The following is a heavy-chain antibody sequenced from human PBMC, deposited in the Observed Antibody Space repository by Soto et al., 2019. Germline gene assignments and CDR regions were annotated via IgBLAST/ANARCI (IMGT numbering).Heavy chain of an antibody. J-gene: IGHJ6*02. CDR2: ISYDGSNK. Sequence: QVQLVESGGGVVQPGRSLRLSCAASGFTFSSYAMHWVRQAPGKGLEWVAVISYDGSNKYYADSVKGRFTISRDNSKNTLYLQMNSLRAEDTAVYYCARGPSSSWPYYYYGMVVWGQGTTVTVSS. V-gene: IGHV3-30-3*01. CDR3: ARGPSSSWPYYYYGMVV. CDR1: GFTFSSYA. D-gene: IGHD6-13*01.